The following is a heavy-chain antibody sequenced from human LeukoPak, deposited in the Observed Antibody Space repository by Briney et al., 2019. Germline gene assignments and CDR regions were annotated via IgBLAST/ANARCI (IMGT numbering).Heavy chain of an antibody. D-gene: IGHD1-7*01. J-gene: IGHJ6*02. Sequence: SETLSLTCGVYGGSFRGYYWSWIRQPPGKGLEWIGYIYYSGSTNYNPSLKSRVTISVDTSKNQFSLKLSSVTAADTAVYYCARDNWNYGSSMDVWGQGTTVTVSS. CDR2: IYYSGST. CDR1: GGSFRGYY. CDR3: ARDNWNYGSSMDV. V-gene: IGHV4-59*01.